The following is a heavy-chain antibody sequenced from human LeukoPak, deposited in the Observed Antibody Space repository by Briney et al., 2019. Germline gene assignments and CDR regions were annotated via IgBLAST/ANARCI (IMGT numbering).Heavy chain of an antibody. D-gene: IGHD3-10*01. CDR2: ISNDGSNE. CDR1: GFTFRSYG. CDR3: AKDSGRLAALVRGVIPRNY. J-gene: IGHJ4*02. Sequence: GGSLRLSCAASGFTFRSYGVHWVRQAPGKGLEWVAVISNDGSNEYYADSVKGRFTISRDNSKNTLYLQMNSLRLEDTAVYYCAKDSGRLAALVRGVIPRNYWGQGTLVSVSS. V-gene: IGHV3-30-3*02.